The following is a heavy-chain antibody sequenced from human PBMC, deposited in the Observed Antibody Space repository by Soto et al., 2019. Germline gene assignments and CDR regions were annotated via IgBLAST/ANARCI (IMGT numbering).Heavy chain of an antibody. J-gene: IGHJ4*02. Sequence: GASVKVSCKASGYTFTSYDINWVRQATGQGLEWMGMINPSGGNTSYAQKFQGRVTMTRDTSTSTVYMELSSLRSEDTAVYYCAREDPQSRREPNDDYWGQGTLVTVSS. D-gene: IGHD1-1*01. CDR2: INPSGGNT. V-gene: IGHV1-46*01. CDR1: GYTFTSYD. CDR3: AREDPQSRREPNDDY.